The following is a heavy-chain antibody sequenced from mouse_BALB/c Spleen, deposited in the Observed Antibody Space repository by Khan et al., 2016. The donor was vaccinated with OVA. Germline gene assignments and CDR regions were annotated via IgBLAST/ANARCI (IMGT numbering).Heavy chain of an antibody. V-gene: IGHV2-6-1*01. J-gene: IGHJ4*01. CDR2: LMSDGSK. CDR1: GFSLTNYG. Sequence: VQLQESGPGLVAPSQSLSITCTISGFSLTNYGIHWVRQPLGKGLVWLVVLMSDGSKPYNLALKSRLNITQVNSKSQVILRMNRLQTDDTAIYFCARQPYYLYKVMDYWGQGTSVTVSS. CDR3: ARQPYYLYKVMDY. D-gene: IGHD2-10*01.